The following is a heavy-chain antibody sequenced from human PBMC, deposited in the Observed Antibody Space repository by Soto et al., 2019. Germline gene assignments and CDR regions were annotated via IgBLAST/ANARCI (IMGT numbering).Heavy chain of an antibody. D-gene: IGHD3-16*01. Sequence: EVQLVESGGGLVQPGGSLSLSCSASGFTFSSYAMHWVRQAPGKGLEYVSAISSNGGSTYYADSVKGRFTISRDNSKNTLYLQMRSLRAEVTAVYYFVNDRVPYACDDGCQGTLVTVSS. CDR2: ISSNGGST. V-gene: IGHV3-64D*06. CDR3: VNDRVPYACDD. CDR1: GFTFSSYA. J-gene: IGHJ4*02.